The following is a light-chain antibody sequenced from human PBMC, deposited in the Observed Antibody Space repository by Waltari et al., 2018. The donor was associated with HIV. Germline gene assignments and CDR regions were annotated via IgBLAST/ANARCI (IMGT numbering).Light chain of an antibody. CDR1: QSVSSSD. Sequence: EIVLTPSPVTLSLSLGELGTLPCMSSQSVSSSDLVWYQQRTGQTPRLLIYGASNRATCIPDRFSGSGSGTDFTLTISRLEPEDFVVYYCQQYSNSLITFGQGTRLEIK. J-gene: IGKJ5*01. CDR2: GAS. V-gene: IGKV3-20*01. CDR3: QQYSNSLIT.